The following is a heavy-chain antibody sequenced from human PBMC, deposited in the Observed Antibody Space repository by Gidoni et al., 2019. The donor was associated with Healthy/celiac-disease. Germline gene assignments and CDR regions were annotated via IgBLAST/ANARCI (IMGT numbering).Heavy chain of an antibody. J-gene: IGHJ3*02. CDR3: ARSGSYWHAFDI. CDR1: GFTFSSYS. D-gene: IGHD1-26*01. Sequence: EVQLVESGGGLVQPGGSLRLSCAASGFTFSSYSMNWVRQAPGKGLEWVSYISSSSSTLYYADSVKGRFTISRDNAKNSLYLQMNSLRAEDTAVYYCARSGSYWHAFDIWGQGTMVTVSS. V-gene: IGHV3-48*01. CDR2: ISSSSSTL.